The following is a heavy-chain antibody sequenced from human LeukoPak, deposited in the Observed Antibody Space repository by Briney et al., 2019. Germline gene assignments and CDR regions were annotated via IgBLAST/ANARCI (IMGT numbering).Heavy chain of an antibody. CDR3: ARGGRYDFWSGSDYYYYGMDV. D-gene: IGHD3-3*01. CDR2: IYYSGST. Sequence: SETLSLTCTVSGGSISSGGYYWSWIRQHPGKGLEWIGYIYYSGSTYYNPSLKSRVTISVDTSKSQFSLKLSSVTAADTAVYYCARGGRYDFWSGSDYYYYGMDVWGQGTTVTVSS. V-gene: IGHV4-31*03. J-gene: IGHJ6*02. CDR1: GGSISSGGYY.